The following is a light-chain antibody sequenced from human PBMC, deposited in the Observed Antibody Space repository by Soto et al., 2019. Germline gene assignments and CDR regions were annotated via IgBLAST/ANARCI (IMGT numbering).Light chain of an antibody. V-gene: IGLV6-57*04. J-gene: IGLJ2*01. Sequence: NFMLTQPHSVSESPGKTLSISCTRSSGSIANNYVQWYQQRLGSAPTTVIYENNQRLSGVPDRFSGSTDGSSNSASLTISGLQTEDEADYYCQSYDSDFMVFGGGTKLTVL. CDR2: ENN. CDR3: QSYDSDFMV. CDR1: SGSIANNY.